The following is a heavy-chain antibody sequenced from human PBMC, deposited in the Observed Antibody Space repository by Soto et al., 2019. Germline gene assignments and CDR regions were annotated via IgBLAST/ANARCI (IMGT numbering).Heavy chain of an antibody. D-gene: IGHD6-19*01. V-gene: IGHV3-23*01. CDR1: GFTFSSYA. J-gene: IGHJ2*01. CDR2: ISGSGGST. CDR3: AKDFGGWYWYFDR. Sequence: EVQLLESGGGLVQPGGSLRLSCAASGFTFSSYAMSWVRQAPGKGLEWVSAISGSGGSTYYADSVKGRFTISRDNSKHTMYLRMISLRAEDTAVYYCAKDFGGWYWYFDRWGRGTLVTVSS.